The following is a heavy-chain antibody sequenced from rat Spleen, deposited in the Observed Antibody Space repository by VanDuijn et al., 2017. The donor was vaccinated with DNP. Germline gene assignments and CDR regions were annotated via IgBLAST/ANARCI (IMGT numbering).Heavy chain of an antibody. J-gene: IGHJ2*01. CDR3: AELARDY. D-gene: IGHD3-6*01. V-gene: IGHV2-47*01. CDR2: IWHNGGT. Sequence: QVQLKESGPGLVQPSQTLSLTCTVSGLSLATNSVSWIRQPPGEGLEWMGVIWHNGGTNYNSALKSRLSISRDTSKSQVFLTMNSLQTDDTAVYYCAELARDYWGQGVMVTVSS. CDR1: GLSLATNS.